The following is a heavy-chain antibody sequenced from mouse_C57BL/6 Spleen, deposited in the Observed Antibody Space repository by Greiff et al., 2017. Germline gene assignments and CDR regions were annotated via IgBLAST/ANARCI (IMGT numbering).Heavy chain of an antibody. J-gene: IGHJ3*01. CDR1: GYTFTDYE. V-gene: IGHV1-15*01. Sequence: QVQLQQSGAELVRPGASVTLSCKASGYTFTDYEMHWVKQTPVHGLEWIGAIDPATGGTAYNQKFKGKAILTADKSSSTAYMELRSLTSEDSAVYYCTRGELGRGFAYWGQGTLVTVSA. D-gene: IGHD4-1*01. CDR2: IDPATGGT. CDR3: TRGELGRGFAY.